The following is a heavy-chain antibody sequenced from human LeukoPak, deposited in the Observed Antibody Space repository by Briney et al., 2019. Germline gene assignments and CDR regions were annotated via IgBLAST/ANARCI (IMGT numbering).Heavy chain of an antibody. CDR1: GYTFTGYY. CDR3: ARLVAAGGSGSFDP. J-gene: IGHJ5*02. CDR2: INTYTGNP. V-gene: IGHV7-4-1*01. Sequence: GASVKVSFKASGYTFTGYYMHWVRQAPGQGLEWMGWINTYTGNPTYAQDFTGRFVFSLDTSVSTAYLQIYSLKAEDTAVYYCARLVAAGGSGSFDPWGQGTLVTVSS. D-gene: IGHD6-13*01.